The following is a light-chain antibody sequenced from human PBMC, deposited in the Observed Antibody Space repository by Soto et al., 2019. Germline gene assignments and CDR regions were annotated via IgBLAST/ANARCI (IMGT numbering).Light chain of an antibody. CDR3: QQYEKWPPIT. CDR2: GAS. CDR1: QSVRIN. J-gene: IGKJ5*01. V-gene: IGKV3-15*01. Sequence: EIVMTQSPATLSASPGERATLSCRASQSVRINLAWYQQKPGQAPRLLIYGASTRATGIPARFSGSGSGTEFTLTISSLQSEDFAVDNCQQYEKWPPITFGQGTRLEIK.